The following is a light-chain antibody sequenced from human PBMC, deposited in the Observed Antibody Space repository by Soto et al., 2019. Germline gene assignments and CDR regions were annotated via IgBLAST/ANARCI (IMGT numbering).Light chain of an antibody. J-gene: IGKJ5*01. V-gene: IGKV3-11*01. CDR1: QSVSSY. CDR3: QQRSNWPPIT. CDR2: DAS. Sequence: EIVLTHSPATLSLSPWEIATLSCGASQSVSSYLAWYQQKPGQAPRLLIYDASNRATGIPARFSGSGSGTNFTLIISSLEPEDFAVYYCQQRSNWPPITFGQGTRLEIK.